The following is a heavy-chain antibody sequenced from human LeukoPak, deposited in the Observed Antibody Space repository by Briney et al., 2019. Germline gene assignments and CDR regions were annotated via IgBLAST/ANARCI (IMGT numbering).Heavy chain of an antibody. V-gene: IGHV1-2*06. CDR3: ARETGRYCSSTSCLSY. Sequence: ASVKVSCKASGYTFTGYYMHWVRQAPGQGLEWMGRINPNSGGTNYAQKFQGRVTMTRDTSISTAYMELSRLRSDDTAVYYCARETGRYCSSTSCLSYWGQGTLVTVSS. CDR1: GYTFTGYY. J-gene: IGHJ4*02. CDR2: INPNSGGT. D-gene: IGHD2-2*01.